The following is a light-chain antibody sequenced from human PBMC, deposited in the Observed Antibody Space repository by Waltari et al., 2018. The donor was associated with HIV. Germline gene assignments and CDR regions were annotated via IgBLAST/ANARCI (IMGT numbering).Light chain of an antibody. V-gene: IGLV2-14*03. CDR2: DVN. CDR3: CSYSLTHTLV. Sequence: SALTQPASVSGSPGQSITISCTGARSDVGDYNFVAWYQQHPDNAPKLIIYDVNDRPSGVSIRFSGSKSGNTASLTISGLQAEDEADYYCCSYSLTHTLVFGSGTKVTVL. J-gene: IGLJ1*01. CDR1: RSDVGDYNF.